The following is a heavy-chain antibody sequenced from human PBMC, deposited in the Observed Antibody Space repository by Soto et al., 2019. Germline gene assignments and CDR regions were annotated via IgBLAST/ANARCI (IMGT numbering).Heavy chain of an antibody. J-gene: IGHJ3*01. CDR1: GFSLSTNGVG. CDR2: IYWDDDK. Sequence: QVTLKESGPTLVTPTQTLTLTCTFSGFSLSTNGVGVGWIRQPPGKALEWLALIYWDDDKRYRPSLKNRLTIAKDPYNKNVVLNMNNMHPGDTSTYYCAQRIRQSSNTWDSGAYDFWGQGTRVTVSS. D-gene: IGHD4-4*01. CDR3: AQRIRQSSNTWDSGAYDF. V-gene: IGHV2-5*02.